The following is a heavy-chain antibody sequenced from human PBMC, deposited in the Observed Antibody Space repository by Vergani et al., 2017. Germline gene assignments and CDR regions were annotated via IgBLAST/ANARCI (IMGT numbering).Heavy chain of an antibody. CDR3: ARGANYYDNSGYPTGY. D-gene: IGHD3-22*01. Sequence: QVQLVQSGAEVKKPGASVKVSCKASGYTFTSYAMHWVRQAPGQRLEWMGWINAGNGNTKYSQKFQGRVTITRDTSASTAYMELSSLRSEDTAVYYCARGANYYDNSGYPTGYWGQGTLVTVSS. CDR1: GYTFTSYA. CDR2: INAGNGNT. J-gene: IGHJ4*02. V-gene: IGHV1-3*01.